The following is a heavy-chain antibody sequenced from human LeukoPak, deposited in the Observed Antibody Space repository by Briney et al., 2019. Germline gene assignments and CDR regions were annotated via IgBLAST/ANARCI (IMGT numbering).Heavy chain of an antibody. CDR3: ARGGRFGGHDALDI. V-gene: IGHV4-59*01. CDR1: GGSIGSYY. D-gene: IGHD3-10*01. J-gene: IGHJ3*02. Sequence: PSETLSLTCTVSGGSIGSYYWNWIRQPPGKGLEYIGYIYYSGSANYNPSLKGRVTISVDTSKNQFSLKLSSVTAADTAVYYCARGGRFGGHDALDIWGQGTMVTVSS. CDR2: IYYSGSA.